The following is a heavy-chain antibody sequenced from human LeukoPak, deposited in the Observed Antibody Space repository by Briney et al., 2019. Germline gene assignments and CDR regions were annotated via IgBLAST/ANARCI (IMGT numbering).Heavy chain of an antibody. Sequence: PGGSLRLSCAASGFTFSSYTMNWARQAPGKGLERVSSISSSSTYIHYADSVKGRFTISRDNSKNTLYLQMNSLRAEDTAVYYCARVDTAMAHNMPYWGQGTLVTVSS. CDR2: ISSSSTYI. D-gene: IGHD5-18*01. J-gene: IGHJ4*02. V-gene: IGHV3-21*01. CDR3: ARVDTAMAHNMPY. CDR1: GFTFSSYT.